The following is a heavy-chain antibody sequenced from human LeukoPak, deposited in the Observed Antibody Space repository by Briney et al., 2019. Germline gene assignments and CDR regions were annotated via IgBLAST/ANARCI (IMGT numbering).Heavy chain of an antibody. D-gene: IGHD6-6*01. CDR1: GGSISSRTYY. CDR2: IYSSGSP. V-gene: IGHV4-39*01. Sequence: SETLSLTCTVSGGSISSRTYYWGWIRQPPGKGLEWIGSIYSSGSPSYNPSLKSRVTISVDTSNNQFSVKLTSVTAADTAVYYCARRSIGGGWFDPWGQGTLVTVSS. J-gene: IGHJ5*02. CDR3: ARRSIGGGWFDP.